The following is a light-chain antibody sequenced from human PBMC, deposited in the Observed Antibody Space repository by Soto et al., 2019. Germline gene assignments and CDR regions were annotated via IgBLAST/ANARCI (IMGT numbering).Light chain of an antibody. CDR2: DAS. CDR1: QIFSTY. J-gene: IGKJ5*01. CDR3: QQRRSWPPTIT. Sequence: EIVLTQSPATLSLSPGEIATLSCSAIQIFSTYLAWYQQRPGQAPRLLIYDASYRATDIPPRFSGSGSGTDFTLTISSLEPEDFAVYYCQQRRSWPPTITFGQGTRLAIK. V-gene: IGKV3-11*01.